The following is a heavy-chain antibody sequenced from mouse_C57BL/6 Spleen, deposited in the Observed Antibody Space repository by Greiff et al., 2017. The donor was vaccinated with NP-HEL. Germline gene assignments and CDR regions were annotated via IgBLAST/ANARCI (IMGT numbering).Heavy chain of an antibody. J-gene: IGHJ2*01. D-gene: IGHD2-2*01. CDR2: IYPGDGDT. V-gene: IGHV1-82*01. CDR1: GYAFSSSW. CDR3: ASPLYYGYPYFDY. Sequence: VQLQQSGPELVKPGASVKISCKASGYAFSSSWMNWVKQRPGKGLEWIGRIYPGDGDTNYIGKFKGKATLTADKSSSTAYMQLSSLTSEDSAVYFCASPLYYGYPYFDYWGQGTTLTVSS.